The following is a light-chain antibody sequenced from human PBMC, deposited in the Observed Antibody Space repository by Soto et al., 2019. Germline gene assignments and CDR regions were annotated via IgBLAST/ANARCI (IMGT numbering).Light chain of an antibody. Sequence: QSALTQPASVSGSPGQSITISCTGTSSDVGGYNYVSWYQQQSGKAPKLVIHEVSNRPSGVSNRFSGSKSGNTASLTISGLHAEDEADYYCSSFTNSRAYVFGIGTKLTVL. CDR1: SSDVGGYNY. CDR2: EVS. J-gene: IGLJ1*01. V-gene: IGLV2-14*01. CDR3: SSFTNSRAYV.